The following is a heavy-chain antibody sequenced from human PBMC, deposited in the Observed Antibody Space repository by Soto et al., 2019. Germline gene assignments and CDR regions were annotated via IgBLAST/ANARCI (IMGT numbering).Heavy chain of an antibody. CDR2: INPSAGSA. CDR3: ARDRLPPPPARITMIVVVTSYGMGV. V-gene: IGHV1-46*01. D-gene: IGHD3-22*01. CDR1: GYTFTSYY. J-gene: IGHJ6*02. Sequence: GASVKVSCKASGYTFTSYYMHWVRQAPGQGLEWMGIINPSAGSASYAQKFQGRVTMTRDTSTSTVYMELSSLRSEDTAVYYCARDRLPPPPARITMIVVVTSYGMGVWGQGTTVTVSS.